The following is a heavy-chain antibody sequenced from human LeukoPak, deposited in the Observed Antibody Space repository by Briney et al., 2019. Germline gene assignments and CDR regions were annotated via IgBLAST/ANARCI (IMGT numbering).Heavy chain of an antibody. CDR3: ARADSVPAGDYHYWYMDV. Sequence: GASVKVSCKASGFTLTDYIHWVRQDPRQRLQWMGWIKPNSGDSDYAQKFQGRVTMTRDTSISTVYMELSSLRSDDTAVYYCARADSVPAGDYHYWYMDVWGKGTTVSVSS. CDR2: IKPNSGDS. D-gene: IGHD2-2*01. CDR1: GFTLTDY. J-gene: IGHJ6*03. V-gene: IGHV1-2*02.